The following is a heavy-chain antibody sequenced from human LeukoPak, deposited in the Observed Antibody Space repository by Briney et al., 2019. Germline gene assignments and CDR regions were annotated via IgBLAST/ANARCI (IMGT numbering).Heavy chain of an antibody. D-gene: IGHD2-2*01. CDR1: GFTFSDYA. CDR2: ISYDGSKK. V-gene: IGHV3-30*04. CDR3: AKDSLRTVPKASFDY. Sequence: GGSLRLSCAASGFTFSDYAMHWLRQAPGKGLEWVAVISYDGSKKYYADSVKGRFTISRDNSKNTLFLQMNSLRAEDRAVYYCAKDSLRTVPKASFDYWGQGTLVTVSS. J-gene: IGHJ4*02.